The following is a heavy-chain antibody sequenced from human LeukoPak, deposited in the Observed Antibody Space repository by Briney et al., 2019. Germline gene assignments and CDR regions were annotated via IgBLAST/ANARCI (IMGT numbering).Heavy chain of an antibody. D-gene: IGHD2-2*01. V-gene: IGHV3-7*01. Sequence: GGSLRLSCAASGFTFSSYWMSWVRQAPGKGLEWVANIKQDGSEKYYVDSVKGRFTISRDNAKNSLYLQMNSLRAEDTAVYYCARDRLGYCSSTSCLWPIDYWGQGTLVTVSS. CDR2: IKQDGSEK. CDR1: GFTFSSYW. CDR3: ARDRLGYCSSTSCLWPIDY. J-gene: IGHJ4*02.